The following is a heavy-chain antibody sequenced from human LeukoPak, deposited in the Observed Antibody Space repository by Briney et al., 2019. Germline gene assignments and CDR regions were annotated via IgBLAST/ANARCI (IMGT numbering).Heavy chain of an antibody. Sequence: GGSLRLSCAASGFTFSSYAMHWVRQAPGKGLEWVAVISYDGSNKYYADSVKGRFTISRDNSKNTLYLQMNSLRAEDTAVYYCADGGSTGTYYLDYLGQGTLVTVSS. D-gene: IGHD1-14*01. CDR1: GFTFSSYA. V-gene: IGHV3-30*04. CDR3: ADGGSTGTYYLDY. CDR2: ISYDGSNK. J-gene: IGHJ4*02.